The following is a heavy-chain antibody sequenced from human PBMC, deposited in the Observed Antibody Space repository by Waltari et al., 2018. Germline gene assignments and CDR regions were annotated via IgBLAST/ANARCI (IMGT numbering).Heavy chain of an antibody. D-gene: IGHD3-16*01. Sequence: QGQLVQSGAEVTKPGASVKVSCKASGYSFTSYGIGWVHQAPGQGHEWMGRIRGETGHSNYAHKVQGRGTMTTDKSTRTGYMELRSRRSDDTAVYYCARCEGDAPGAWDYFDYWGQGTLVSVSS. V-gene: IGHV1-18*01. CDR1: GYSFTSYG. J-gene: IGHJ4*02. CDR3: ARCEGDAPGAWDYFDY. CDR2: IRGETGHS.